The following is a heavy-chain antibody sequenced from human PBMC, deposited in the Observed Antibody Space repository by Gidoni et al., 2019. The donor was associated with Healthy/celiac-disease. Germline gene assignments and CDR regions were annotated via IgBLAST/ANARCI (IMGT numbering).Heavy chain of an antibody. CDR3: ARDHQEKWRYSSEGSSFDY. CDR2: ISSSGSTI. J-gene: IGHJ4*02. CDR1: GFTFSSYE. D-gene: IGHD6-19*01. Sequence: EVQLVESGGGLVQPGGSLRLSCAASGFTFSSYELNWVRQAPGKGREWVACISSSGSTIYYADSVKGRFTISRDNAKNSLYLQMNSLRAEDTAVYYCARDHQEKWRYSSEGSSFDYWGQGTLVTVSS. V-gene: IGHV3-48*03.